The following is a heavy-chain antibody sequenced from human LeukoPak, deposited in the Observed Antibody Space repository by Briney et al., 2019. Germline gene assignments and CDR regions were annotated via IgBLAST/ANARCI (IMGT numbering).Heavy chain of an antibody. CDR1: GYTFTGYY. J-gene: IGHJ6*03. CDR3: AWSRYYVPFYYMDV. CDR2: INPNSGAT. D-gene: IGHD3-3*01. V-gene: IGHV1-2*02. Sequence: GVSVKVSCKASGYTFTGYYMHWVRQAPGKGLEWMGWINPNSGATNYAPMLQGRITMITDTSTSTAYMELRSLRSDSTAVYYCAWSRYYVPFYYMDVWGKGTTVTVSS.